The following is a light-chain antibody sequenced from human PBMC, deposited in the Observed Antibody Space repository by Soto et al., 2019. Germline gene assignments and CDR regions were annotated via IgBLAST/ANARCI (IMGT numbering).Light chain of an antibody. V-gene: IGLV1-40*01. CDR3: QSYDSSLSGYV. J-gene: IGLJ1*01. CDR1: SSNIGTGYD. Sequence: QSVLTQPPSVSGAPGQRITLSCTGSSSNIGTGYDVHWYQQLPGTAPILLIYGNNNRPSGVPDRFSGSKSGTSASLAITGLQAEDEADYYCQSYDSSLSGYVFGTGTKLTVL. CDR2: GNN.